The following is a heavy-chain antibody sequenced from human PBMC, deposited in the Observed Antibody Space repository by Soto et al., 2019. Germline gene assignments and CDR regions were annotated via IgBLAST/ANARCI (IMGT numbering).Heavy chain of an antibody. Sequence: EARLLESGGGLIQPGGSLRLSCEASGFNFGAYAMSWVRQAPGKGLEWVSGISGSSSGTYYTDSVKGRFTISRDNSKNTVYLQMNSLRGEDTAVYYCAKDRSENFWVYYYAMDVSGQGTAVTVSS. D-gene: IGHD6-19*01. V-gene: IGHV3-23*01. J-gene: IGHJ6*02. CDR1: GFNFGAYA. CDR3: AKDRSENFWVYYYAMDV. CDR2: ISGSSSGT.